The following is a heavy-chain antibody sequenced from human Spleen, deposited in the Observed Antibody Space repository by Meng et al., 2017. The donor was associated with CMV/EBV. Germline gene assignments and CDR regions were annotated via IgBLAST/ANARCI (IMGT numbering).Heavy chain of an antibody. V-gene: IGHV1-69*01. Sequence: AHFSTSVFNWVRQAPGQGLEWMGGIIPIFGSPDYAQRFQDRVTITAEESTSTAYMELSSLRAEDTAVYYCAGRGDCGGDCFHSYFPYWGQGTLVTVSS. CDR1: AHFSTSV. D-gene: IGHD2-21*01. CDR3: AGRGDCGGDCFHSYFPY. J-gene: IGHJ4*02. CDR2: IIPIFGSP.